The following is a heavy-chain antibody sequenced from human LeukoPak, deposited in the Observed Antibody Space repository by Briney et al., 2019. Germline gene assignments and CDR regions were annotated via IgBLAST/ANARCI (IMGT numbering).Heavy chain of an antibody. V-gene: IGHV3-21*04. Sequence: GGSLRLSCAASRFTFSSYNMNWVRQAPGKGLEWVSSISSSSSYIYYADSVKGRFTISRDNAKNSLYLQMNSLRAEDTAVYYCARSFFAAAAGSFDYWGQGTLVTVSS. J-gene: IGHJ4*02. CDR2: ISSSSSYI. CDR3: ARSFFAAAAGSFDY. D-gene: IGHD6-13*01. CDR1: RFTFSSYN.